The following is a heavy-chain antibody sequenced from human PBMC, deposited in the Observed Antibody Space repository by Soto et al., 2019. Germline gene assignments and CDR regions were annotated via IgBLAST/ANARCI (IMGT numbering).Heavy chain of an antibody. Sequence: SQTLSLTCAISGDSVSSNSAAWNWIRQSPSRGLEWLGRTYYRSKWYNDYAVSVKSRITINPDTSKNQFYLQLNSVTPEDAAVYYGARDRGSWGTWTFDIWGQGTMVTVSS. V-gene: IGHV6-1*01. CDR3: ARDRGSWGTWTFDI. J-gene: IGHJ3*02. CDR2: TYYRSKWYN. D-gene: IGHD2-15*01. CDR1: GDSVSSNSAA.